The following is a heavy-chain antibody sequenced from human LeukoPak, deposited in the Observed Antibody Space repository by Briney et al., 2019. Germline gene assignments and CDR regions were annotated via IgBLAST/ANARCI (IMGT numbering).Heavy chain of an antibody. J-gene: IGHJ4*02. CDR1: GGSISSGGYY. CDR3: AGRLTYSSSSAEDY. CDR2: IYHSGST. Sequence: SETLSLTCTVSGGSISSGGYYWSWIRQPPGKGLEWIGYIYHSGSTYYNPSLKSRVTISVDTSKKQFSLRLSSVTAADTAVYYCAGRLTYSSSSAEDYWGQGTLVTVSS. V-gene: IGHV4-30-2*01. D-gene: IGHD6-6*01.